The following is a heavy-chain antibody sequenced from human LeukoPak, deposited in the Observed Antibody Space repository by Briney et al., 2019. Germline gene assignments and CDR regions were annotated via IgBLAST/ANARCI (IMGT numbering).Heavy chain of an antibody. CDR2: IYHSGST. D-gene: IGHD2-21*01. Sequence: SETLSLTCAVSGYSISSGYYWGWIRQPPGKGLEWIGSIYHSGSTYYNPSLKSRVTISVDTSKNQFSLKLSSVAAANTAVYYCARIFPVVDGYWGQGTLVTVSS. CDR1: GYSISSGYY. V-gene: IGHV4-38-2*01. CDR3: ARIFPVVDGY. J-gene: IGHJ4*02.